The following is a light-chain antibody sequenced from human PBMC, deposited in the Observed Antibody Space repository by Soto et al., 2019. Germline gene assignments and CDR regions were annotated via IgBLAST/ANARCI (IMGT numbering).Light chain of an antibody. Sequence: QSALTQPASVSGSPGQSITISCTGTSSDVGGYNYVSWYQQHPGKAPKLMIYEVSNRPTGVSNRFSGSKSGNTASLTFSGLQAEDEAYYYCSSYTSSSTLVFGTGTKLTVL. CDR1: SSDVGGYNY. CDR2: EVS. CDR3: SSYTSSSTLV. V-gene: IGLV2-14*01. J-gene: IGLJ1*01.